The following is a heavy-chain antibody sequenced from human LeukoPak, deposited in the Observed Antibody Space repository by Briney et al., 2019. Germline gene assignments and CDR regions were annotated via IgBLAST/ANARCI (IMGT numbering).Heavy chain of an antibody. D-gene: IGHD6-13*01. Sequence: PGESLKISCKGSGYSFTSYWIGWVRQMPVKGLEWMGIIYPGDSDTRYSPSFQGQVTISADKSISTAYLQWSSLKASDTAMYYCARHRRGSSWYHNWFDPWGQGTLVTVSS. CDR1: GYSFTSYW. CDR2: IYPGDSDT. J-gene: IGHJ5*02. CDR3: ARHRRGSSWYHNWFDP. V-gene: IGHV5-51*01.